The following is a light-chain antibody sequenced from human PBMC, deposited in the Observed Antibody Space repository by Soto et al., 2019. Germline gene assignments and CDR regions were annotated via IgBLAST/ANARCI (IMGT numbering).Light chain of an antibody. CDR2: VAS. J-gene: IGKJ1*01. Sequence: DIQMTQSPSSLSASVGDRVTITCRASQSISTYLNWYQQKPGKAPKLLILVASTLPSGVPSRFSGSGSGTDFTLTISSLQPEDVATYYCQKYNSAPRTFGQGTKVDIK. CDR1: QSISTY. CDR3: QKYNSAPRT. V-gene: IGKV1-39*01.